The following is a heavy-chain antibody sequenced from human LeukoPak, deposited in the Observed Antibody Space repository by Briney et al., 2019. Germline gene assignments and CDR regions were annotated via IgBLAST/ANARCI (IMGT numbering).Heavy chain of an antibody. J-gene: IGHJ5*02. V-gene: IGHV3-64*01. CDR2: ISSNGGST. Sequence: GGSLRLSCAASGFTFSSYAMHWVRQAPGKGLEYVSAISSNGGSTYYANSVKGRFTISRDNSKNTLYLQMGSLRAEDMAVYYCARDDGVGGSYFGGFDPWGQGTLVTVSS. CDR1: GFTFSSYA. D-gene: IGHD1-26*01. CDR3: ARDDGVGGSYFGGFDP.